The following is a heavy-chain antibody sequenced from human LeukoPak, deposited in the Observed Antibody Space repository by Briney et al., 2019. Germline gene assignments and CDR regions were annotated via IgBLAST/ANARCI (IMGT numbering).Heavy chain of an antibody. Sequence: GGSLRLSCAASGFTFSSYAMSCVRQAPGKGMEWVLSIRGGGGTTYYADSVMGRFTISRDNSRDTLYLQMNSLRAEDTAVYYCADLGAAGIDYWGQGTLVTVSS. J-gene: IGHJ4*02. CDR3: ADLGAAGIDY. D-gene: IGHD6-13*01. CDR1: GFTFSSYA. V-gene: IGHV3-23*01. CDR2: IRGGGGTT.